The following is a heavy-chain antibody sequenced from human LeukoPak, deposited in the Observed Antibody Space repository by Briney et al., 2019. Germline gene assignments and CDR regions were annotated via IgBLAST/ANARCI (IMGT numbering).Heavy chain of an antibody. J-gene: IGHJ4*02. V-gene: IGHV3-7*01. CDR2: ITHDDTEI. CDR1: GFDFNKYW. CDR3: ARGGYYNFWTGLVDY. Sequence: GRSLRPSCSASGFDFNKYWMNWVRQAPRKGLEWVVNITHDDTEINYVDSVRGRFTVSRDNAKNSLYLQLNSLRHEDAAVYFCARGGYYNFWTGLVDYWGLGTRVTVS. D-gene: IGHD3/OR15-3a*01.